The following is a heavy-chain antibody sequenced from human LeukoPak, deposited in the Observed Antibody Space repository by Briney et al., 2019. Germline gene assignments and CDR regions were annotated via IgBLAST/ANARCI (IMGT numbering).Heavy chain of an antibody. D-gene: IGHD2-8*02. CDR3: ATYRQVLLPFES. J-gene: IGHJ4*02. V-gene: IGHV3-30*03. CDR1: GFTFTTYW. CDR2: ISYDGSNK. Sequence: PGGSLRLSCAASGFTFTTYWMSWVRQAPGKGLEWVAVISYDGSNKYYADSVRGRFTISRDNSKSTLSLQMNSLRAEDTAIYYCATYRQVLLPFESWGQGTLVTVSS.